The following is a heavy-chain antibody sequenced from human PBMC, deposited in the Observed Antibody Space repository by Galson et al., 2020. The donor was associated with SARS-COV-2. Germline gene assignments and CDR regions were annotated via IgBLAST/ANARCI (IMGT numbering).Heavy chain of an antibody. CDR1: GFSLSTSGVG. D-gene: IGHD2-21*01. CDR2: IYWDDDK. J-gene: IGHJ4*02. V-gene: IGHV2-5*02. Sequence: KMSGPTLVKPTQTLTLTCTFSGFSLSTSGVGVGWIRQPPGKALECLALIYWDDDKRYSPSLKSRLTITKDTSKNQVVLTMTNMDPVDTATYYWARTNMMERGGRGGVAVIDYWGQGALVAVSS. CDR3: ARTNMMERGGRGGVAVIDY.